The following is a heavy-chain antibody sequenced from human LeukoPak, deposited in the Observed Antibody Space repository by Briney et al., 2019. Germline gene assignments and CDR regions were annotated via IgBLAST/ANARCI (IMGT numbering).Heavy chain of an antibody. CDR1: GFTFSNYA. J-gene: IGHJ3*02. CDR3: AKDRRLGYCTSTSCASFDM. CDR2: ISGSGGST. D-gene: IGHD2-2*01. Sequence: GGSLRLSCAASGFTFSNYAMSWVRQAPGKGLEWLSAISGSGGSTYYADSVKGRFTISRDNSMGSLYLQMNSLRAEDTAVYYCAKDRRLGYCTSTSCASFDMWGQGTLVTVSS. V-gene: IGHV3-23*01.